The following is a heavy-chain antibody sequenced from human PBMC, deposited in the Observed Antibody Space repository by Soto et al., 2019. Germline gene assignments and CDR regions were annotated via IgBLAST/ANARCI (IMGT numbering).Heavy chain of an antibody. Sequence: GASVKVSCKASGYTFTGYYMHWVRQAPGQGLEWMGWINPNSGGTNYAQKFQGRVTMTRDTSISTAYMELSRLRSDDTAVYYCARDLGRFLEWFHLDGSTNWFDPWGQGTLVTVSS. D-gene: IGHD3-3*01. J-gene: IGHJ5*02. CDR3: ARDLGRFLEWFHLDGSTNWFDP. CDR1: GYTFTGYY. V-gene: IGHV1-2*02. CDR2: INPNSGGT.